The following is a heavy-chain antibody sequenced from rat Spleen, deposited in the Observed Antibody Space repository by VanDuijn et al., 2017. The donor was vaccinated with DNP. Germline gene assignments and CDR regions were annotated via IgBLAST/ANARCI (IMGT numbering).Heavy chain of an antibody. CDR1: GFTFSAYY. J-gene: IGHJ4*01. V-gene: IGHV5-25*01. CDR2: IGSPAYAP. Sequence: EVQLVESGGGLVQPGRSLKLSCAASGFTFSAYYMAWVRQAPAKGLEWVAYIGSPAYAPYYTDSVKGRFAISRDNAKSTLYLQMNSLRSEDMATYYCARHYYDGSFYSYAMDAWGQGTSVTVSS. CDR3: ARHYYDGSFYSYAMDA. D-gene: IGHD1-12*02.